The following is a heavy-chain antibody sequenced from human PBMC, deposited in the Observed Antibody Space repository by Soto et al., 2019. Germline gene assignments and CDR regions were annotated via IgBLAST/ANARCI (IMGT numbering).Heavy chain of an antibody. CDR1: GFTFDDYA. CDR3: AKSLSSKLALRHYTRIYYYYYMDV. J-gene: IGHJ6*03. Sequence: GGSLRLSCAASGFTFDDYAMHWVRQAPGKGLEWVSGISWNSGSIGYADSVKGRFTISRDNAKNSLYLQMNSLRAEDTALYYCAKSLSSKLALRHYTRIYYYYYMDVWGKGTTVTVSS. V-gene: IGHV3-9*01. D-gene: IGHD4-4*01. CDR2: ISWNSGSI.